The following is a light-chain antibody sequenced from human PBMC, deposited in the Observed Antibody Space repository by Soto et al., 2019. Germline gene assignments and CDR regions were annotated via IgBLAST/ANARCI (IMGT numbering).Light chain of an antibody. Sequence: EVVMTQSPATLSVSPGERATLSCRASQSVNSNLAWYQQKPGQAPRLLIYGASTRATVIPVTFSGSGSGTEFTLTSTSLQSEDIAVYYCQQYNDWPLTFGGGTKVEIK. CDR2: GAS. J-gene: IGKJ4*01. CDR3: QQYNDWPLT. CDR1: QSVNSN. V-gene: IGKV3-15*01.